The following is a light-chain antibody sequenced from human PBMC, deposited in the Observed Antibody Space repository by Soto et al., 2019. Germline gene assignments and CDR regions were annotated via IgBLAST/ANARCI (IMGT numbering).Light chain of an antibody. CDR2: AAS. Sequence: AIQMTQSPSSLSVYVGVRVTITCRASPGIRNDLGWYQQKPGKAPKLLIYAASSLQSGVPSRFSGSGSRTDFTLTISSLQPEDFATYYCLQDYNYPRTFGQGTKVEIK. CDR1: PGIRND. V-gene: IGKV1-6*01. J-gene: IGKJ1*01. CDR3: LQDYNYPRT.